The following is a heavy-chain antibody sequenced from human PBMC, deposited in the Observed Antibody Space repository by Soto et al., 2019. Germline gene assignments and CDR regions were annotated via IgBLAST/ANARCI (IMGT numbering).Heavy chain of an antibody. CDR3: AKALVVVAPASKFDD. V-gene: IGHV3-23*01. Sequence: EVQLLESGGHLVQPGGSLRLSCAASGFTFSNFAMSWVRQAPGKGLEWVSGISASGGSTNYADSVRRRFPISRDNSENTLFLEMNSLRGEDTAVYYCAKALVVVAPASKFDDWSQGNLVTVSS. CDR1: GFTFSNFA. CDR2: ISASGGST. J-gene: IGHJ4*02. D-gene: IGHD2-15*01.